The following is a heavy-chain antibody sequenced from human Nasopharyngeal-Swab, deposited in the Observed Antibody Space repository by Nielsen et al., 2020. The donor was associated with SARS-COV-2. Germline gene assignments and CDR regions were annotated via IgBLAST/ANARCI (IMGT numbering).Heavy chain of an antibody. CDR2: ITGDGIIT. J-gene: IGHJ5*02. CDR3: AKGGWELLNWFDP. V-gene: IGHV3-43*02. Sequence: GESLKISCAASGFTFDDYAMHWVRQAPGKGLEWVSLITGDGIITYYADSVKGRFTISRDNSKNSLYLQMNSLTTEDAALYYCAKGGWELLNWFDPWGQGTLSPSPQ. CDR1: GFTFDDYA. D-gene: IGHD1-26*01.